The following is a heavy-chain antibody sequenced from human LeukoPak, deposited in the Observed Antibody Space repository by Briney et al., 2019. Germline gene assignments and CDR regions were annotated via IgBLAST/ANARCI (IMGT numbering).Heavy chain of an antibody. J-gene: IGHJ4*02. CDR3: GRGQQVRWPPPIY. CDR2: IDPNGGT. D-gene: IGHD4-23*01. V-gene: IGHV4-34*01. CDR1: GGSFSGYY. Sequence: SETLSLTCTVYGGSFSGYYWTWIRQPPGKGLEWIGEIDPNGGTHYKPSLKSRVTMSLDTSKNHFSLKLSSVTAADTAVYYCGRGQQVRWPPPIYWGQGTLVTVSS.